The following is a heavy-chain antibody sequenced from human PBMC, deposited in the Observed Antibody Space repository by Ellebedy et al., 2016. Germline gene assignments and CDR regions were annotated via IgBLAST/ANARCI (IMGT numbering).Heavy chain of an antibody. Sequence: ASVKVSCKASGYTFTSYAMHWVRQAPGQRLEWMGWINAGNGNTKYSQKFQGRVTITRDTSASTAYMELSSLRSEDTAVYYCARGVSTYYDFWSGYYFYYWGQGTLVTVSS. D-gene: IGHD3-3*01. J-gene: IGHJ4*02. V-gene: IGHV1-3*01. CDR2: INAGNGNT. CDR3: ARGVSTYYDFWSGYYFYY. CDR1: GYTFTSYA.